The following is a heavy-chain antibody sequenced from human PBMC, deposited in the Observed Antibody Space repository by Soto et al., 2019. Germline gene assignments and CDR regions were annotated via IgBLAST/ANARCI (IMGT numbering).Heavy chain of an antibody. CDR2: INHSGST. V-gene: IGHV4-34*01. D-gene: IGHD3-22*01. J-gene: IGHJ4*02. CDR3: ARGLRGITMIVKFDY. CDR1: GGSFSGYY. Sequence: SETLSLTCAVYGGSFSGYYWSWIRQPPGKGLEWIGEINHSGSTNYNPSLKSRVTISVDTSKNQFSLKLSSVTAADTAVYYCARGLRGITMIVKFDYWGQGTLVT.